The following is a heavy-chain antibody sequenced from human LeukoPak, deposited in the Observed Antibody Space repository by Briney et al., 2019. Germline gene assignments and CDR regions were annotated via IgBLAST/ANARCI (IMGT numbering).Heavy chain of an antibody. D-gene: IGHD3-16*02. J-gene: IGHJ5*02. CDR2: ISSSSSTI. V-gene: IGHV3-48*01. CDR3: ARELVITFGGVIVTDKVDP. Sequence: PGGSLRLSCAASGFTFSSYSMNWVRQAPGKGLEWVSYISSSSSTIYYADSVKGRFTISRDNAKNSLYLQMNSLRAEDTAVYYCARELVITFGGVIVTDKVDPWGQGTLVTVSS. CDR1: GFTFSSYS.